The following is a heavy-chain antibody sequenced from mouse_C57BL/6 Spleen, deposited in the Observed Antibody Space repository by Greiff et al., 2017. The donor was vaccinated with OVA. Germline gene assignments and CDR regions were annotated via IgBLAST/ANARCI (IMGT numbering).Heavy chain of an antibody. Sequence: EVKLVESGGGLVKPGGSLKLPCAASGFTFSDYGMHWVRQAPEKGLEWVAYISSGSSTIYYADTVKGRFTISRDNAKNTLFLQMTSLRSEDTAMYYCARGDGDYWGQGTTLTVSS. D-gene: IGHD3-3*01. J-gene: IGHJ2*01. V-gene: IGHV5-17*01. CDR3: ARGDGDY. CDR2: ISSGSSTI. CDR1: GFTFSDYG.